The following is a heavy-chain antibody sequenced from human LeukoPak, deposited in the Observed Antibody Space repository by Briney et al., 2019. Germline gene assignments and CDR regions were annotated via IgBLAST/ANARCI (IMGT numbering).Heavy chain of an antibody. Sequence: GSSVKVSRKASGGTFRSYAISWVRQAPGQGLEWMGWISASNNNTNYAQKFQDRVTMTLDTSTTTSYMELRSLTSDDTAVYYCARFCSSSTCLQMIHYYIGMDVWGQGTPVTVSS. CDR1: GGTFRSYA. CDR3: ARFCSSSTCLQMIHYYIGMDV. D-gene: IGHD2-2*01. V-gene: IGHV1-18*01. J-gene: IGHJ6*02. CDR2: ISASNNNT.